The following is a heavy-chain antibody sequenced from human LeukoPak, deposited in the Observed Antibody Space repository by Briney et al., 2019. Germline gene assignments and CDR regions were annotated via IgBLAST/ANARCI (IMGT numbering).Heavy chain of an antibody. CDR3: ARKNGLDY. CDR1: GFTFSSYA. J-gene: IGHJ4*02. Sequence: PGRSLRLSCAASGFTFSSYAMHWVRQAPGKGLEWVAVIPYDGSNKYYADSVKGRFTISRDNSKNTLYLQMNSLRAEDTAVYYCARKNGLDYWGQGTLVTVSS. V-gene: IGHV3-30*04. CDR2: IPYDGSNK.